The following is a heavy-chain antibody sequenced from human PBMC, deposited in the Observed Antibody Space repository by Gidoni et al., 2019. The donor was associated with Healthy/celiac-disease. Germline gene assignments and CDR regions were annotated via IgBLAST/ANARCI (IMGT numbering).Heavy chain of an antibody. Sequence: QVQLQQWGAGLLKPSETLSLTCAVSGGSFSGYYWSCIRQPPGKALEWIGEINHSGITNYNPPLKGRVTISVDTSKNQFSLKLSSVTAADTAVYYCARVPSGSYNPPRADEMFAFDIWGQGTMVTVSS. CDR3: ARVPSGSYNPPRADEMFAFDI. V-gene: IGHV4-34*01. CDR1: GGSFSGYY. J-gene: IGHJ3*02. D-gene: IGHD1-26*01. CDR2: INHSGIT.